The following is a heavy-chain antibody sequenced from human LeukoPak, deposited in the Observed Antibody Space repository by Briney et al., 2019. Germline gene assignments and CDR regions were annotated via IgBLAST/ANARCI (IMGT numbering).Heavy chain of an antibody. V-gene: IGHV4-30-2*01. CDR3: AGGGGPTDFALPIDY. Sequence: SETLSFTCAVSGGSISSGGYSWSWLRQPPGKGLEWIGYIYHSGSTYYNPSLKSRVTISVDRSKNQFSLKLSSVTAADTAVYYCAGGGGPTDFALPIDYWGQGTLVTVSS. CDR1: GGSISSGGYS. D-gene: IGHD4-17*01. J-gene: IGHJ4*02. CDR2: IYHSGST.